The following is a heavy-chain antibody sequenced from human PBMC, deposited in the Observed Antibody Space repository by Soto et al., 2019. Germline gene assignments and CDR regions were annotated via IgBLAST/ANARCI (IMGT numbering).Heavy chain of an antibody. V-gene: IGHV4-39*01. D-gene: IGHD2-2*01. CDR2: VYYTGTT. CDR1: GYSINSGVYF. Sequence: LSLTCAVSGYSINSGVYFWGWIRQPPGKGLEWVGTVYYTGTTYYNPSLQSRVTISIDTSKNQFSLNLNSVTAADTAVYYCARNWNLALVPAAYFDSWGQGTLVTVSS. J-gene: IGHJ4*02. CDR3: ARNWNLALVPAAYFDS.